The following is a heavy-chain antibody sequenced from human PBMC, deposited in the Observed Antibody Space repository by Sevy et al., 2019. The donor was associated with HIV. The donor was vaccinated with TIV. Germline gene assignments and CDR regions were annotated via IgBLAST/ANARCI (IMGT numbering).Heavy chain of an antibody. D-gene: IGHD6-19*01. CDR3: ARWRAVAGSPHAFDS. J-gene: IGHJ3*02. Sequence: GGSLRLSCAASGFTFSSYWMHWVRQAPGKGLMWVSCINGDGSSTSYADSVKGRFTISRDNAKNTLYLQMNSLRAEDTAVCYCARWRAVAGSPHAFDSWGQGTMVTVSS. CDR2: INGDGSST. CDR1: GFTFSSYW. V-gene: IGHV3-74*01.